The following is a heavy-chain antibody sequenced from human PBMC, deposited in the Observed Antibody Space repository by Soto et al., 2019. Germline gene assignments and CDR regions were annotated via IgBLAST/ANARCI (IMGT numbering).Heavy chain of an antibody. CDR1: GFPFSSYT. D-gene: IGHD2-2*01. CDR3: ARDTVASLTPYQGFYYYGMDV. V-gene: IGHV3-30*09. Sequence: HEQLVESGGGVVQPGGSLTLSCTASGFPFSSYTMHWLRRAPGKGLEWVVIISFDGSRKYYADWLKGRIVISRDNSKDRLFLKMENLRPEDTAMYYCARDTVASLTPYQGFYYYGMDVWGHWTTVSVCS. J-gene: IGHJ6*02. CDR2: ISFDGSRK.